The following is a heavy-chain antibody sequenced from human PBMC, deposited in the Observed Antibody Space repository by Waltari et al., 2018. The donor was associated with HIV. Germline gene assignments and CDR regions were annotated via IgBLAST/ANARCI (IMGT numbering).Heavy chain of an antibody. CDR3: ARDAVAGISQFDY. CDR1: GFTFSSYG. J-gene: IGHJ4*02. V-gene: IGHV3-33*01. Sequence: QVQLVESGGGVVQPGRSLRLSCAASGFTFSSYGMHGVRQAPGKGLEWVAVIWYDGSNKYYADSVKGRFTISRDNSKNTLYLQMNSLRAEDTAVYYCARDAVAGISQFDYWGQGTLVTVSS. D-gene: IGHD6-19*01. CDR2: IWYDGSNK.